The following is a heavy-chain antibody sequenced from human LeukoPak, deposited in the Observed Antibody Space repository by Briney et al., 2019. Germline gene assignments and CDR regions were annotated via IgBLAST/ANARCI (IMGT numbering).Heavy chain of an antibody. CDR3: ARGFSRYFDWLSTYDY. J-gene: IGHJ4*02. CDR2: ISGSGGST. V-gene: IGHV3-23*01. CDR1: GFTFSSYA. D-gene: IGHD3-9*01. Sequence: PGGSLRLSCAASGFTFSSYAMSWVRQAPGKGLEWVSAISGSGGSTYYADSVKGRFTISRDNSKNTLYLQMNSLRAEDTAVYYCARGFSRYFDWLSTYDYWGQGTLVTVSS.